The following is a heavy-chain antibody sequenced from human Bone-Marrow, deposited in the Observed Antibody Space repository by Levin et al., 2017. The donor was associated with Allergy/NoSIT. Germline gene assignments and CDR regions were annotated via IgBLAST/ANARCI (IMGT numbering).Heavy chain of an antibody. CDR1: GGSISSYY. V-gene: IGHV4-59*01. CDR2: FYHSGGT. Sequence: PSETLSLTCTVSGGSISSYYYNWIRQPPGKGLEWIGYFYHSGGTNYNPSFKSRVTIAIDTSKNQFSLRLSSLTAAATAVYYCARSDSSSWYQSFAFWGRGALVTVSS. CDR3: ARSDSSSWYQSFAF. D-gene: IGHD6-13*01. J-gene: IGHJ4*02.